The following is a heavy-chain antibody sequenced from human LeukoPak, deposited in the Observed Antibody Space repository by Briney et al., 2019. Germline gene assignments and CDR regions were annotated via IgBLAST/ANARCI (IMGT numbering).Heavy chain of an antibody. Sequence: ASVKVSCKAPGYTFTSYGISWVRQAPGQGLEWMVWISAYNGNTNYAQKLQGRVIMTKDTSTSTAYMELRSLRSDDTAVYYCARDDSAYCGGDCYSGYWGQGTLVTVSS. CDR1: GYTFTSYG. D-gene: IGHD2-21*02. CDR3: ARDDSAYCGGDCYSGY. V-gene: IGHV1-18*01. J-gene: IGHJ4*02. CDR2: ISAYNGNT.